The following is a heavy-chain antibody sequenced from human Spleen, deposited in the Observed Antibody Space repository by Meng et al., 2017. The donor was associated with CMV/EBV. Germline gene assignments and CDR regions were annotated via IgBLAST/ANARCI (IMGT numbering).Heavy chain of an antibody. Sequence: ASVKVSCKASGYAFTTYGITWLRQAPGQRLECMGWISGYNGDTDYAQKLQGRFTMTRDTSTRTAYMELRSLRPDDTAVYYCGRSVEMTTIYDYWGQGTLVTVSS. V-gene: IGHV1-18*01. D-gene: IGHD5-24*01. CDR3: GRSVEMTTIYDY. CDR1: GYAFTTYG. CDR2: ISGYNGDT. J-gene: IGHJ4*02.